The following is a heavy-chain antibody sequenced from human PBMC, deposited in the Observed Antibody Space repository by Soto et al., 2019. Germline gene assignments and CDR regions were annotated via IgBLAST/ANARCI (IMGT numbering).Heavy chain of an antibody. J-gene: IGHJ4*02. D-gene: IGHD6-13*01. CDR3: ARESGGSSWFTKFDY. Sequence: EVQLVESWGGLVQPGGSLRLSCAASGFTCSSYSMNWVRQAPGKGLEWVSYISSSSSTIYYADSVKGRFTISRDNAKNSLYLQMNSLRDEDTGVYYCARESGGSSWFTKFDYWGQGTMVAVSS. CDR1: GFTCSSYS. CDR2: ISSSSSTI. V-gene: IGHV3-48*02.